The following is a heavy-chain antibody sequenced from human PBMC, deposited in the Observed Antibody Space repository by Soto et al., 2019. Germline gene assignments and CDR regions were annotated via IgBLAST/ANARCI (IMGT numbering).Heavy chain of an antibody. Sequence: PSETLSLTCAVYGESVNPYYYWTWIRQSPGKGLEWIGEIYHGGRTNYNPSLKSRVTISEDASKNQFSLKMNSLTAADTAVYYCARGSWSIRFDHRGQGSLVTVPS. D-gene: IGHD1-20*01. CDR2: IYHGGRT. V-gene: IGHV4-34*01. CDR1: GESVNPYYY. J-gene: IGHJ4*02. CDR3: ARGSWSIRFDH.